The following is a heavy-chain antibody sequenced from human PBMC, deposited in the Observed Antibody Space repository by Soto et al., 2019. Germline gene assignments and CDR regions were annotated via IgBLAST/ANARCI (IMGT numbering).Heavy chain of an antibody. V-gene: IGHV4-39*01. CDR3: ARPSRGEVTRLDY. CDR1: GGSISSSSYY. D-gene: IGHD2-21*02. CDR2: IYYSGST. Sequence: SETLSLTCTVSGGSISSSSYYWGWILQPPGKGLEWIGSIYYSGSTYYNPSLKSRVTISVDTSKNQFSLKLSSVTAADTAVYYCARPSRGEVTRLDYWGQGTLVTVSS. J-gene: IGHJ4*02.